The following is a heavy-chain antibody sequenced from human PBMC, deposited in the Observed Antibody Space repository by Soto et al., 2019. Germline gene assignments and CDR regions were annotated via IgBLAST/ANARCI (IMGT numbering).Heavy chain of an antibody. Sequence: SETLSLTCTVSGGSISSYHWSWIRQPPGKGLEWIGYIYYSVSTNYNPSLKSRVTISVDTSKNQFSLKLSSVTAADTAVYYCARQGAYDSSGYPYYFDYWGQGTLVTVSS. CDR3: ARQGAYDSSGYPYYFDY. V-gene: IGHV4-59*08. CDR2: IYYSVST. CDR1: GGSISSYH. J-gene: IGHJ4*02. D-gene: IGHD3-22*01.